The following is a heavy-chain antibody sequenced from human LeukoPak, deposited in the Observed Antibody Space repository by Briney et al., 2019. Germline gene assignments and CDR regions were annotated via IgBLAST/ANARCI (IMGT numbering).Heavy chain of an antibody. CDR2: TSGSGGST. CDR3: AKYYGDDPDYYYYMDV. Sequence: GGSLRLSCAASGFTFSSYAMSWVRQAPGKGLEWVSATSGSGGSTYYADSVKGRFTISRDNSKNTLYLQMNSLRAEDTAVYYCAKYYGDDPDYYYYMDVWGKGTTVTISS. V-gene: IGHV3-23*01. J-gene: IGHJ6*03. D-gene: IGHD4-17*01. CDR1: GFTFSSYA.